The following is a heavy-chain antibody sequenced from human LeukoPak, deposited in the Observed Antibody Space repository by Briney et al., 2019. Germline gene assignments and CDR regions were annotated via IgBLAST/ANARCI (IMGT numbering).Heavy chain of an antibody. Sequence: GGSLRLSCSASGFTFSSYAMHWVRQAPGKGLEYLSAISSNGGSTYYADSVKGRFTISRDNSKNTLYLQMSSLRAEDTAVYYCVRQRITMVRGVISYYGMDVWGKGTTVTVSS. D-gene: IGHD3-10*01. CDR1: GFTFSSYA. CDR2: ISSNGGST. CDR3: VRQRITMVRGVISYYGMDV. J-gene: IGHJ6*04. V-gene: IGHV3-64D*06.